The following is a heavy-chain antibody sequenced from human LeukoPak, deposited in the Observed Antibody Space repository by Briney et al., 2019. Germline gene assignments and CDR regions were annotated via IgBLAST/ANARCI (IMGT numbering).Heavy chain of an antibody. V-gene: IGHV3-23*01. J-gene: IGHJ6*03. CDR1: GFTFSSYA. CDR2: IFPSGGEI. CDR3: AKAYYDFWSGYSVGYYYYYMDV. Sequence: PGGSLRLSCAASGFTFSSYAMIWVRQPPGKGLEWVSSIFPSGGEIHYADSVRGRFTISRDNSKSTLSLQMNSLRAEDTAVYYCAKAYYDFWSGYSVGYYYYYMDVWGKGTTVTVSS. D-gene: IGHD3-3*01.